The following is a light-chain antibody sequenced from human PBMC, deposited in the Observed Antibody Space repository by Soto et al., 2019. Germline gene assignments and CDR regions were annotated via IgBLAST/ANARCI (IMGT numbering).Light chain of an antibody. J-gene: IGLJ2*01. Sequence: QSVLTQPRSVSGSPGQSVTLSCTGTSSDVGGYHYVSWYQHHRGKAPKIIISDVNKRPSGVPDRFSGSKSGNTASLTISGLQTEDEADYYCCSYAGSYTLVFGGGTKLTVL. CDR1: SSDVGGYHY. V-gene: IGLV2-11*01. CDR2: DVN. CDR3: CSYAGSYTLV.